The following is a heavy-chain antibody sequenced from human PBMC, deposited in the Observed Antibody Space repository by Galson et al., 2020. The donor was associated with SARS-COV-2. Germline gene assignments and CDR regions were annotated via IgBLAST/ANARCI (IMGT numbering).Heavy chain of an antibody. D-gene: IGHD1-7*01. CDR1: GFTVSSNY. CDR2: IYSGGST. CDR3: AIGNYPKGFGY. Sequence: GESLKIPCAASGFTVSSNYMSWVRQAPGQGLEWVSVIYSGGSTYYADSVKGRFTIARDNYKNTLYLQMNSLIAEDTAVYYCAIGNYPKGFGYWGQGTLVTVSS. J-gene: IGHJ4*02. V-gene: IGHV3-53*01.